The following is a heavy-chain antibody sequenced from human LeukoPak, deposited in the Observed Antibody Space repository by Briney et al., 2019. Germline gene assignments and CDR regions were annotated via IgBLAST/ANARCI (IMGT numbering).Heavy chain of an antibody. D-gene: IGHD3-9*01. CDR3: ARDGVLRNFDWSFPYYMDV. CDR1: GFTFSDYY. V-gene: IGHV3-11*01. J-gene: IGHJ6*03. Sequence: PGGSLRLSCAASGFTFSDYYMTWIRQAPGKGLEWVSYISTSGSTIYYADSVKGRFTISRDNAKNSLYLQMNSLRAEDTAVYYCARDGVLRNFDWSFPYYMDVWGKGTTVTISS. CDR2: ISTSGSTI.